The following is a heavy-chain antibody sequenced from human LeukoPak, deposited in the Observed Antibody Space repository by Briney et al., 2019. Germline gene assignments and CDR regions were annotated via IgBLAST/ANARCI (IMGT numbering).Heavy chain of an antibody. V-gene: IGHV6-1*01. D-gene: IGHD6-19*01. Sequence: SQTLSLTCVVSGDSVSSKNGAWNWIRQSPSRGLEWLGRTYYRSKWYNDYAESMEGRMTISQDASKNQYSLHLNSVTPDGTAVYYCARDFGTTGWHTFDYWGQGTLVTVSS. CDR2: TYYRSKWYN. CDR1: GDSVSSKNGA. J-gene: IGHJ4*02. CDR3: ARDFGTTGWHTFDY.